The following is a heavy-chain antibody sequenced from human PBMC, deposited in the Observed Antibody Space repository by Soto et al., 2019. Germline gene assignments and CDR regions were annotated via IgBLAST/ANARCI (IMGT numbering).Heavy chain of an antibody. CDR2: IKQDGSEK. Sequence: EAQLVESGGGLVQPGGSLRVSCAVSGFTFSSYWMSWVRQAPGKGLEWVAKIKQDGSEKDYVDSVKGRFTISRDNANNSLYLHMYSLRVEDTAVYYCARGGSDAYNWFDPWGQGTLVTVSS. J-gene: IGHJ5*02. CDR1: GFTFSSYW. V-gene: IGHV3-7*01. D-gene: IGHD3-16*01. CDR3: ARGGSDAYNWFDP.